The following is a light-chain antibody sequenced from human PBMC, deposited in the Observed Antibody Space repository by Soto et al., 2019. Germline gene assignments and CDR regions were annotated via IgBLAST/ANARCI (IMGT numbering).Light chain of an antibody. CDR2: EVT. CDR3: SSYTIRNSWV. J-gene: IGLJ3*02. Sequence: QSALTQPASVTGSPGQSITISCTGTSSDVGGYNRVSWYQHYPGTAPKLMIYEVTNRPSGVSDRFSASKSGNTASLTISGLQPEDEADYYCSSYTIRNSWVFGGGTQLTVL. V-gene: IGLV2-14*01. CDR1: SSDVGGYNR.